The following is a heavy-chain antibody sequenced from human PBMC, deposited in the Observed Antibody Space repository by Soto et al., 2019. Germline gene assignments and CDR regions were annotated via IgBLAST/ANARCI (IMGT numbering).Heavy chain of an antibody. Sequence: QVQLVQSGAEVKKPGASVKVSCKASGYTFTSYYMHWVRQAPGQGLEWMGIINPSGGSTSYVQKYQCRVTMNRDTSTSTVYMELSSLRSEDTAVYYCAVHATTVVTPSFDYWGQGTLVTVSS. CDR1: GYTFTSYY. D-gene: IGHD4-17*01. J-gene: IGHJ4*02. V-gene: IGHV1-46*01. CDR3: AVHATTVVTPSFDY. CDR2: INPSGGST.